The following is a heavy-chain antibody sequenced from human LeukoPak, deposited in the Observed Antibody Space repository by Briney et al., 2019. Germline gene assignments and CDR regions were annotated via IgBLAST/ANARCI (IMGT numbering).Heavy chain of an antibody. V-gene: IGHV3-23*01. D-gene: IGHD6-13*01. CDR1: AFTFSSSV. CDR3: AKDRAQQLVLDF. CDR2: ISGSGDTT. J-gene: IGHJ4*02. Sequence: GGSLRLSCAASAFTFSSSVMSWVRQAPGKGLEWVSSISGSGDTTYSADSVRGRFTISRDNSKNTLFLQMNSLRAEDTAVYYCAKDRAQQLVLDFWGQGTLVTVSS.